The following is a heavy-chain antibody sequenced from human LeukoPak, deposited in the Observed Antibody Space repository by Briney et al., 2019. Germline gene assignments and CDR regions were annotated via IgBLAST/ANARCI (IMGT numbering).Heavy chain of an antibody. J-gene: IGHJ4*02. V-gene: IGHV1-46*01. CDR3: ARTVYGAGSYYIS. CDR2: INPNGGST. D-gene: IGHD3-10*01. CDR1: GYTFLNYY. Sequence: ASVKVSCTASGYTFLNYYMHWVRQTPGQRLEWMGIINPNGGSTKYAQKFQGRVTMTSDTSTTTVYLELSSLRSDDTAVFYCARTVYGAGSYYISWGQGTLVAVSS.